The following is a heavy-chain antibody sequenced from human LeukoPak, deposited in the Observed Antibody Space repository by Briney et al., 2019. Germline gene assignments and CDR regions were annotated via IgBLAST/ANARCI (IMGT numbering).Heavy chain of an antibody. CDR3: ASAARGYNYVGPGGWFDP. CDR1: GFTFTDSY. D-gene: IGHD5-18*01. V-gene: IGHV1-2*02. Sequence: ASVKVSCKASGFTFTDSYIHWVRQVPGQGLEWMGWINLKSGGTNYAPKLQGRGTMTRDTAIKVAYMELSRLRFDDTAIYYCASAARGYNYVGPGGWFDPWGQGTLVTVSS. J-gene: IGHJ5*02. CDR2: INLKSGGT.